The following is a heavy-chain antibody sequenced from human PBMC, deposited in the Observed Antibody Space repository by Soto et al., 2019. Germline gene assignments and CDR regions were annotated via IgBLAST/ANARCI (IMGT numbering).Heavy chain of an antibody. CDR1: VFTFSSYA. CDR3: ARERYGERLWGQDDFDE. J-gene: IGHJ4*02. V-gene: IGHV3-23*01. D-gene: IGHD4-17*01. CDR2: ISDSGNNT. Sequence: PGGSLRLSCSASVFTFSSYAMSWVRQAPGKGLDWVSTISDSGNNTYSVDSVKGRFTISRDNSKNTLYLQTNSLRAEDTAVYYCARERYGERLWGQDDFDEWGQGNLVTVAS.